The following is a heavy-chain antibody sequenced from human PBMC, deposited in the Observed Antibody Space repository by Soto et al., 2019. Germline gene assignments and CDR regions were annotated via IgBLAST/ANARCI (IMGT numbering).Heavy chain of an antibody. CDR1: GGSISSSSYY. CDR3: ARLWPRRFGTDY. D-gene: IGHD3-10*01. CDR2: IYYSGST. J-gene: IGHJ4*02. Sequence: QLQLQESGPGLVKPSETLSLTCTVSGGSISSSSYYWGWIRQPPGKGLEWIGSIYYSGSTYYNPSLKSRVTISVDTSKNQFSLKLSSVTAADTAVYYCARLWPRRFGTDYWGQGTLVTVSS. V-gene: IGHV4-39*01.